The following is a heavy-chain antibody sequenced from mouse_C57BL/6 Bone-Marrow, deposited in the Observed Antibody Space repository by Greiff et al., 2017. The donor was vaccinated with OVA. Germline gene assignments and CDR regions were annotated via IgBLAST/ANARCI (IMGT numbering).Heavy chain of an antibody. CDR2: ISSGGSYT. Sequence: EVQLVESGGDLVKPGGSLKLSCAASGFTFSSYGMSWVRQTPDKRLEWVATISSGGSYTYYPDSVKGRFTISRDNAKNTLYLQMSSLKSEDTAMYYCARRAYYAWFAYWGQGTLVTVSA. V-gene: IGHV5-6*01. J-gene: IGHJ3*01. CDR3: ARRAYYAWFAY. D-gene: IGHD2-10*01. CDR1: GFTFSSYG.